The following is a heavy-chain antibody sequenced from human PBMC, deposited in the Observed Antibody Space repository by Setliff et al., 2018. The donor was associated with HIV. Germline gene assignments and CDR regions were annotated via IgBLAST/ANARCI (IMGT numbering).Heavy chain of an antibody. D-gene: IGHD3-9*01. V-gene: IGHV1-18*01. J-gene: IGHJ4*02. CDR3: ARDLVRDGYFDWPVDY. CDR1: GYTFTSYG. CDR2: ISGYDGDT. Sequence: ASVKVSCKASGYTFTSYGVSWVRQAPGQGLEWMGWISGYDGDTHYVQKFQGRVTMTRDTSTSTVYMELSSLRSEDTAVYFCARDLVRDGYFDWPVDYWGQGTLVTVSS.